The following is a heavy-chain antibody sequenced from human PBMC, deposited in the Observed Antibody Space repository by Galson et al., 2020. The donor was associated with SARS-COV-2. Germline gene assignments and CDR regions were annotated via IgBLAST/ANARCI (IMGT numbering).Heavy chain of an antibody. CDR3: ARSRVTTGYFDD. J-gene: IGHJ4*02. CDR2: GQHRGGT. CDR1: GYSISSGFD. V-gene: IGHV4-38-2*02. D-gene: IGHD4-17*01. Sequence: SETRSLICTVSGYSISSGFDWGWIRQAPGKGREWSVNGQHRGGTYYNTSLMSRLTGSVDTSKNQFSRQLSSVTAADKAVYCCARSRVTTGYFDDWGQGRPVTVSS.